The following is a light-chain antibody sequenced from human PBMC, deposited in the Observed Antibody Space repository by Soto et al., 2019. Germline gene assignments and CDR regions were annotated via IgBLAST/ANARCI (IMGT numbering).Light chain of an antibody. CDR2: LGS. Sequence: EIVMTQSPLSLPVTPGEPASISCRSSQSLLHSNGYNYLDWYLQKPGQSPQLLIYLGSNRASGVPDRFSGSASGTAFTLKISRVEAEDVRVYYCMLSLQTSTFGPGTKVDIK. CDR3: MLSLQTST. CDR1: QSLLHSNGYNY. V-gene: IGKV2-28*01. J-gene: IGKJ3*01.